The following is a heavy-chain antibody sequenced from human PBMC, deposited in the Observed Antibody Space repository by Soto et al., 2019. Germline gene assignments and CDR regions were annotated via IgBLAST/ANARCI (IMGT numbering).Heavy chain of an antibody. V-gene: IGHV3-33*01. CDR3: ARDRYYDYVWGSYRYTHDAFDI. Sequence: GGSRRLSCTSSGFTFSSYGMHWGRQAPGKGLGGGAGMWYDGSIKYYAGSVKGRFTISRDNSKHTLYLQMNSLRAEDTAVYYCARDRYYDYVWGSYRYTHDAFDIWGQGTMVTVSS. J-gene: IGHJ3*02. CDR1: GFTFSSYG. D-gene: IGHD3-16*02. CDR2: MWYDGSIK.